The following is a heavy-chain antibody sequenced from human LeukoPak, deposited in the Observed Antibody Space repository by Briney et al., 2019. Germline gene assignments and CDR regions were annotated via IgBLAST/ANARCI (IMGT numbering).Heavy chain of an antibody. CDR1: GFTFSTYS. CDR2: ISSSSSTI. V-gene: IGHV3-48*01. Sequence: GGSLRLSCAASGFTFSTYSMNWVRQAPGKGLEWVSYISSSSSTIYYADSVEGRFTISRDNARNSLYLQMNSLRAGDTAVYYCARGATGDRLGYWGQGTLVTVSS. CDR3: ARGATGDRLGY. D-gene: IGHD7-27*01. J-gene: IGHJ4*02.